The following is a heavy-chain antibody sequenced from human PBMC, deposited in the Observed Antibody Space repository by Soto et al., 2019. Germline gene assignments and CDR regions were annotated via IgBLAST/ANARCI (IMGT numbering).Heavy chain of an antibody. Sequence: PSETLSLTCAVYGGSFSGYYWSWIRQPPGKGLEWIGEINHSGSTNYNPSLKSRVTISVDTSKNQFSLKLSSVTAADTAVYYCARDIVTMVRGVIQNYYYYYMHVWGKGTTVTVSS. CDR2: INHSGST. D-gene: IGHD3-10*01. CDR3: ARDIVTMVRGVIQNYYYYYMHV. V-gene: IGHV4-34*01. CDR1: GGSFSGYY. J-gene: IGHJ6*03.